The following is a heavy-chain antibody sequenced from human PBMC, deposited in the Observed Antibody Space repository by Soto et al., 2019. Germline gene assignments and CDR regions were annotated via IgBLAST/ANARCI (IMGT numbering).Heavy chain of an antibody. J-gene: IGHJ4*02. V-gene: IGHV1-18*01. D-gene: IGHD2-2*01. CDR1: DYTFTSYG. Sequence: ASVKVSCKASDYTFTSYGIIWVRQAPGQGLEWIGWISVYNGNTNYAQKFRGRVTMTTDISTTTAYLQWSGLKASDTAMYYCARHTGLGPMPFDYWGQGTLVTVSS. CDR2: ISVYNGNT. CDR3: ARHTGLGPMPFDY.